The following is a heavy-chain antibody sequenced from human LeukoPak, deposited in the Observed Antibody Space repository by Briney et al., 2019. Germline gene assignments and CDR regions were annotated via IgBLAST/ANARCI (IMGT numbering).Heavy chain of an antibody. V-gene: IGHV1-8*03. CDR3: ARGLGDYNTDWFPVSGY. CDR2: MNPNSGNA. J-gene: IGHJ4*02. Sequence: GASVKVSCKASGYTFTSYDINWVRQATGQGLEWMGWMNPNSGNAGYAQKFQGRVTITRNTSISTAYMELSSLGSEDTAIYYCARGLGDYNTDWFPVSGYWGQGTLVTVSS. D-gene: IGHD3-9*01. CDR1: GYTFTSYD.